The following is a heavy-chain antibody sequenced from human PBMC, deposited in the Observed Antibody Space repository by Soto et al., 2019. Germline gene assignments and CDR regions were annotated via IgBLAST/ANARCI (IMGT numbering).Heavy chain of an antibody. V-gene: IGHV3-30-3*01. CDR2: ISYDGDNK. J-gene: IGHJ6*02. D-gene: IGHD3-16*01. CDR3: ARPWGQLSTYYYGMDT. CDR1: GFTFRNYA. Sequence: PGGSLRLSXAASGFTFRNYAMHWVRQAPGKGLEWVATISYDGDNKYYTDSVKGPFTISRDNSKNTLYLQMNSLRPEDTAVYYCARPWGQLSTYYYGMDTWGQGTTVTVSS.